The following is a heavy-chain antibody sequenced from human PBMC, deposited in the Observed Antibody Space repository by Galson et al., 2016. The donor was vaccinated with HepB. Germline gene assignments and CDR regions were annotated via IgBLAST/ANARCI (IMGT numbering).Heavy chain of an antibody. J-gene: IGHJ6*02. CDR3: ARGGRILWDGMDV. CDR2: IISSSTYI. D-gene: IGHD2/OR15-2a*01. CDR1: GFTFSSYS. Sequence: SLRLSCAASGFTFSSYSMNWVRQAPGKGLEWVSSIISSSTYIHYADSVKGRFTISRDNAKNSLYLQMNSLRAEDTALYYCARGGRILWDGMDVWCQGTTVTVSS. V-gene: IGHV3-21*01.